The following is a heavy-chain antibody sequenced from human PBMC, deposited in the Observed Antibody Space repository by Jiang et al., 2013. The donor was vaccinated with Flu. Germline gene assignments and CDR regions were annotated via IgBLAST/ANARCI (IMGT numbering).Heavy chain of an antibody. CDR1: GYAFTSYG. CDR3: ARVTFISGSTSGWIDH. D-gene: IGHD6-19*01. Sequence: GAEVKKPGASVKVSCKASGYAFTSYGISWVRQAPGQGLEWMGWISPFNGNTKYVEKFQGRVTMTTDTSTNGAYMELRSLTTDDTAVYYCARVTFISGSTSGWIDHWGQGTLVTVSS. J-gene: IGHJ4*02. V-gene: IGHV1-18*01. CDR2: ISPFNGNT.